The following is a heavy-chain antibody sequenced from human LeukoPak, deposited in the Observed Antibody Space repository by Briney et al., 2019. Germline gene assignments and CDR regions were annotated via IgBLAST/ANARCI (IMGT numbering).Heavy chain of an antibody. J-gene: IGHJ4*02. CDR3: ARGVALIAAAGDFDY. CDR2: ISSSSSYI. CDR1: GFTFSSYS. V-gene: IGHV3-21*01. D-gene: IGHD6-13*01. Sequence: GGSLRLSCAASGFTFSSYSMNWVRQAPGKGLEWVSSISSSSSYIYYADSVKGRFTISRDNAKNSLYLQMNSLRAEDTAVYYCARGVALIAAAGDFDYWGQGTLVTVSS.